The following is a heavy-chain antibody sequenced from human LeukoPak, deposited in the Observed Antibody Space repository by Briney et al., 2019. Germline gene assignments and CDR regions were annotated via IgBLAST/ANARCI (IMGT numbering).Heavy chain of an antibody. CDR3: ARGFVRAGFYYMDV. D-gene: IGHD3-10*01. CDR1: GYTFTSYD. J-gene: IGHJ6*03. CDR2: MNPNSGNT. V-gene: IGHV1-8*01. Sequence: VASVKVSCKASGYTFTSYDINWVRQATGQGLEWMGCMNPNSGNTGYAQKFQGRVTITRNTSINTAYGELSSLRSEATAVYYCARGFVRAGFYYMDVWGKGTTVTVSS.